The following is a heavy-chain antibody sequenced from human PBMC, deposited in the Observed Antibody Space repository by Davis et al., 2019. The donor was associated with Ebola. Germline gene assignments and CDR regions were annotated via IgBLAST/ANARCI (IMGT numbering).Heavy chain of an antibody. V-gene: IGHV3-30*18. CDR1: GFTFSSYA. J-gene: IGHJ3*01. D-gene: IGHD2-15*01. CDR2: ISNDGTNK. CDR3: AKVEVAYDF. Sequence: GESLKISCAASGFTFSSYAIHWVRQAPGKGLEWVTAISNDGTNKYYADSVKGRFTISRDNSKNTLFIQMNSLRDEDMAVYYCAKVEVAYDFWGQGTKVIVSS.